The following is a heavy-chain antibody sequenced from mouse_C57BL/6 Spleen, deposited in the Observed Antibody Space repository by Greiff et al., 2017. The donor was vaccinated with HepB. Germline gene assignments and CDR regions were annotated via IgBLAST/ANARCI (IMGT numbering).Heavy chain of an antibody. Sequence: VQLQESGPELVKPGASVKISCKASGYAFSSSWMNWVKQRPGKGLEWIGRIYPGAGDTNYNGKFKGKATLTADKSSSTAYMQLSSLTSEDSAVYFCAKGTTEGYAMDYWGQGTSVTVSS. D-gene: IGHD2-14*01. J-gene: IGHJ4*01. V-gene: IGHV1-82*01. CDR3: AKGTTEGYAMDY. CDR2: IYPGAGDT. CDR1: GYAFSSSW.